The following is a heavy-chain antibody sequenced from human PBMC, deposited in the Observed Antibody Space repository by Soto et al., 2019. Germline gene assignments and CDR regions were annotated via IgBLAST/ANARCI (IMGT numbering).Heavy chain of an antibody. J-gene: IGHJ5*02. D-gene: IGHD3-3*01. CDR2: IYYSGST. V-gene: IGHV4-39*01. Sequence: SETLSLTCTVSGGSISSSSYYWGWIRQPPGKGLERIGNIYYSGSTYYNPSLKSRVTISVDTSKNQFSLKLSSVTAADTAVYYCARLNPSYYDFWSGYSQSSYNWFDPWGQGTLVTVSS. CDR1: GGSISSSSYY. CDR3: ARLNPSYYDFWSGYSQSSYNWFDP.